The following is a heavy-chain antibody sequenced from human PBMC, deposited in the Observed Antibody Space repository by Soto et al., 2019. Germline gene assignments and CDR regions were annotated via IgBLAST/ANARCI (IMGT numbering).Heavy chain of an antibody. V-gene: IGHV3-74*01. Sequence: DVQLVESGGGSVQPGGSLSLSCAATGFTFSYYWMHWVRQAPGKGLVWVSRIHSDGSSTTDADSVKGRFTISRDNAKNRLDLQMKSLRDEDTDVYYCPSGQWGAFDLWGQGTRVTVAS. J-gene: IGHJ3*01. D-gene: IGHD1-26*01. CDR1: GFTFSYYW. CDR3: PSGQWGAFDL. CDR2: IHSDGSST.